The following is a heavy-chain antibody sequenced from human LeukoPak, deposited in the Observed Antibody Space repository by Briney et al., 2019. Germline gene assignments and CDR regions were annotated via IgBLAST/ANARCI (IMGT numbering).Heavy chain of an antibody. D-gene: IGHD1-26*01. J-gene: IGHJ4*02. CDR3: AKDLAGSGSYSFDY. V-gene: IGHV3-30*04. Sequence: GGSLRLSCVASGFTFSSYAMHWVRQAPGKGLEWVAVISYDGGLAYYADSVRGRFTISRDYSKNTLFLQMNSLRAEDTAVYYCAKDLAGSGSYSFDYWGQGTLVTVSS. CDR2: ISYDGGLA. CDR1: GFTFSSYA.